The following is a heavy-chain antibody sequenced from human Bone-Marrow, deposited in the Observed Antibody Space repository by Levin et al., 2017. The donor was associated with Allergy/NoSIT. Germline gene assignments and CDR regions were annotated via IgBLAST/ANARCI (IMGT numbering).Heavy chain of an antibody. CDR2: FLHGGIS. V-gene: IGHV4-59*01. CDR3: ARGDFCSRSTCYRAPLDY. CDR1: HGSITDYY. J-gene: IGHJ4*02. D-gene: IGHD2-2*01. Sequence: SSETLSLTCSVSHGSITDYYWSWIRQSPGKGLEYVGHFLHGGISYYSPSLKSRVSMSADTSKNQFSLTVTTVTAADTAMYYCARGDFCSRSTCYRAPLDYWGRGILVTVSS.